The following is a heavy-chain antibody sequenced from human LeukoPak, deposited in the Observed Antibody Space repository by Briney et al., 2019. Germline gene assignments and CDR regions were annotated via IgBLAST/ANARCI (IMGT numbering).Heavy chain of an antibody. CDR1: GFTVSSNY. V-gene: IGHV3-53*01. CDR2: IYSGGST. D-gene: IGHD6-19*01. J-gene: IGHJ4*02. CDR3: ARPPSSGYSSGWYAY. Sequence: GSLPLSCAASGFTVSSNYMSWVRQAPGKGLEWVSVIYSGGSTYYADSVKGRFTISRDNSKNTLYLQMNSLRAEDTAVYYCARPPSSGYSSGWYAYWGQGTLVTVSS.